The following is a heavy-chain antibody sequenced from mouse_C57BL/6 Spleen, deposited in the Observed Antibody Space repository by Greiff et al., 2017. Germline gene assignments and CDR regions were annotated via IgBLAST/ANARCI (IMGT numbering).Heavy chain of an antibody. J-gene: IGHJ1*03. Sequence: VQLKESGGGLVQPKGSLKLSCAASGFSFNTYAMNWVRQAPGKGLEWVARIRSKSNNYATYYADSVKDRFTISRDDSESMLYLQMNNLKTEDTAMYYGVRHSGNGDWYFDVWGTGTTVTVSS. CDR3: VRHSGNGDWYFDV. CDR2: IRSKSNNYAT. D-gene: IGHD2-1*01. CDR1: GFSFNTYA. V-gene: IGHV10-1*01.